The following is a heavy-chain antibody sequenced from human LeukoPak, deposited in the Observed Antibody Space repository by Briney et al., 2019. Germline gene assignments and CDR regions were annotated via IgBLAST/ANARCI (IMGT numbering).Heavy chain of an antibody. V-gene: IGHV1-8*02. D-gene: IGHD3-3*01. Sequence: ASVKVSCKASGGTFNSYAISWVRQAPGQGLEWMGWMNPNSGNTGYAQKFQGRVTMTRNTSISTAYMELSSLRSGDTAVYYCARGITIFGVVILDYYFDYWGQGTLVSV. CDR3: ARGITIFGVVILDYYFDY. CDR1: GGTFNSYA. J-gene: IGHJ4*02. CDR2: MNPNSGNT.